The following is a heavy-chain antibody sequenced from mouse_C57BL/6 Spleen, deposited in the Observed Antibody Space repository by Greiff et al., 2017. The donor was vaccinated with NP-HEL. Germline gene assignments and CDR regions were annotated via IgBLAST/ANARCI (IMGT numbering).Heavy chain of an antibody. CDR2: INPNNGGT. CDR1: GYTFTDYN. CDR3: GRDGGAMDY. Sequence: EVQLQQSGPELVKPGASVKIPCKASGYTFTDYNMDWVKQSHGKSLEWIGDINPNNGGTIYNQKFKGKATLTVDKSSSTAYMELRSLTSEDTAVYYCGRDGGAMDYWGQGTSVTVSS. J-gene: IGHJ4*01. D-gene: IGHD2-3*01. V-gene: IGHV1-18*01.